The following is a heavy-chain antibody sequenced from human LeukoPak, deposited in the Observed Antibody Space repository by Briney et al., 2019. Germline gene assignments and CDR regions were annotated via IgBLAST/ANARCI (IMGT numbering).Heavy chain of an antibody. Sequence: ETGGSPRLSCAASGFTFSAYWMHWVRHSPGKGLVWVSRINSDGSTTTYADSVKGRFTISRDIPKNTLYLQMNSLRAEDTAVYYCARVATTSSKWSLDYWGQGTLVTVPS. CDR3: ARVATTSSKWSLDY. J-gene: IGHJ4*02. CDR1: GFTFSAYW. D-gene: IGHD2-2*01. CDR2: INSDGSTT. V-gene: IGHV3-74*03.